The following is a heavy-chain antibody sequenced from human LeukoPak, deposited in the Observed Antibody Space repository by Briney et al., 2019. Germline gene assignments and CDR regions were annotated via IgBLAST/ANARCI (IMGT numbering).Heavy chain of an antibody. CDR3: AKESHRNHWYSTFDD. CDR2: INPDGSST. J-gene: IGHJ4*02. D-gene: IGHD2-21*02. Sequence: QSGGSLRLSCAASGFTFSSNWMHWVRQAPGKGLVWVSRINPDGSSTNYADSVKGRFSISRDNSNNMLYLQMDSLRVEDTAVYYCAKESHRNHWYSTFDDWGQGSLVTVSS. V-gene: IGHV3-74*01. CDR1: GFTFSSNW.